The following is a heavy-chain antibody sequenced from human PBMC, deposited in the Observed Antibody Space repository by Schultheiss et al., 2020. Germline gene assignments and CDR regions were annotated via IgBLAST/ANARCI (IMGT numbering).Heavy chain of an antibody. CDR1: GYTFTTYA. V-gene: IGHV1-2*02. D-gene: IGHD6-19*01. Sequence: ASVKVSCKASGYTFTTYAMHWVRQATGQGLEWMGWMNPNSGNTGYAQKFQGRVTMTRDTSISTAYLEMSRLRSDDTAVYYCARVRPSVDYFDYWGQGTLVTVSS. CDR2: MNPNSGNT. CDR3: ARVRPSVDYFDY. J-gene: IGHJ4*02.